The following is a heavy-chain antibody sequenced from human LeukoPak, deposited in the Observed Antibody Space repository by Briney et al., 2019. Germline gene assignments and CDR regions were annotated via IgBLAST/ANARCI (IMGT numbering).Heavy chain of an antibody. V-gene: IGHV3-7*01. D-gene: IGHD5-18*01. J-gene: IGHJ6*02. CDR2: IKQDGSAE. CDR1: GFTFSGYW. Sequence: PGGYLRLSCAASGFTFSGYWMAWVRLAPGKGLEWVANIKQDGSAEYYIDFVKGRFTISRDNAKNSLYLQMNSLRAEDTAIYYCARDRWIQIRSLFHYYGLDVWGQGTTVTVSS. CDR3: ARDRWIQIRSLFHYYGLDV.